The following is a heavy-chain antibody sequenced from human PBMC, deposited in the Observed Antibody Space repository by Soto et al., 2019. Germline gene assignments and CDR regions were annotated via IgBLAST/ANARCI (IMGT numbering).Heavy chain of an antibody. CDR1: GGTFSSYA. D-gene: IGHD3-22*01. CDR2: IILIFGTA. V-gene: IGHV1-69*13. J-gene: IGHJ4*02. Sequence: SVKVSCKASGGTFSSYAISWVRQAPGQGLEWMGGIILIFGTANYAQKFQGRVTITADESTSTAYMELSSLRSEDTAVYYCAREYYDSSGYYYQLLYFDYWGQGTLVTVSS. CDR3: AREYYDSSGYYYQLLYFDY.